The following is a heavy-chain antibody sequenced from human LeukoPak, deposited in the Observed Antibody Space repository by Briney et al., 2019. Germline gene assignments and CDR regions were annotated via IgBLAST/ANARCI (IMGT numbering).Heavy chain of an antibody. CDR2: ISPNSGAT. CDR1: GYTFTDYY. Sequence: GASVKVSCKASGYTFTDYYVLWVRLVPGQGLEWMGRISPNSGATNYAEKFRGRVTMARDTSINTVYMEMSSLRSDDTAVYYCARDLWGWGSDYLDYWGQGTLVTVSS. V-gene: IGHV1-2*06. CDR3: ARDLWGWGSDYLDY. D-gene: IGHD4/OR15-4a*01. J-gene: IGHJ4*02.